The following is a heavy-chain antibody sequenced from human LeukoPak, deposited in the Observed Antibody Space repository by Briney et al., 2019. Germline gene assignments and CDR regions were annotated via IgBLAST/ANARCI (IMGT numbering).Heavy chain of an antibody. CDR1: GGSFSGYY. D-gene: IGHD3-16*02. CDR2: INHSGST. Sequence: PSETLSLTCAVYGGSFSGYYWSWIRQPPGKGLEWIGEINHSGSTNYNPSLKSRVTISVDTSKNQFSLKLSSVTAADTAVYYCARDGYDYVWGSYRLLLDYWGQGTLVTVSS. V-gene: IGHV4-34*01. CDR3: ARDGYDYVWGSYRLLLDY. J-gene: IGHJ4*02.